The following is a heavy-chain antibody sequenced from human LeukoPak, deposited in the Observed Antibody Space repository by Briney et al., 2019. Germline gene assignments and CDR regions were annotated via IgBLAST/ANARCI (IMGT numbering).Heavy chain of an antibody. CDR1: GFTFSNYW. CDR2: INSDGTTT. Sequence: GGSLRLSCAASGFTFSNYWMHWVRQGPGKGLVWVSRINSDGTTTNYADSVKGRFTVSRDNAKNTLYLHINSLRAEDTAVYYCVKDNPLDYWGQGTLVIVSS. D-gene: IGHD1-14*01. V-gene: IGHV3-74*01. CDR3: VKDNPLDY. J-gene: IGHJ4*02.